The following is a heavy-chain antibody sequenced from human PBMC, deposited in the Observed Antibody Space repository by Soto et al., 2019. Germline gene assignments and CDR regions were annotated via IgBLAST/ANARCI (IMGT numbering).Heavy chain of an antibody. CDR3: ARPLPYFDWDIGYGMDV. Sequence: QLQLQESGPGLVKPSETLSLTCTVSGGSISSSSYYWGWIRQPPGKGLEWIGSIYYSGSTYYNPSLKSRVTISVDTSKNQCSLKLSSVTAAVTAVYYCARPLPYFDWDIGYGMDVWGQGTTVTVSS. CDR1: GGSISSSSYY. D-gene: IGHD3-9*01. J-gene: IGHJ6*02. CDR2: IYYSGST. V-gene: IGHV4-39*01.